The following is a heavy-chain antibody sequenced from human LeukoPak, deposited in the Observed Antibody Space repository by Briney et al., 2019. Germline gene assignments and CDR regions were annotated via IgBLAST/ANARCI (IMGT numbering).Heavy chain of an antibody. D-gene: IGHD3-3*01. Sequence: SETVSLTCGVSGGSISSTNWWTWVRQPPGKGLEWIGEVHLDGRTNYNPSLESRLTMSVDLSENHISLKLTSVTAADTAVYYCAREGGFYRPLDYSGQGTLVTVSS. CDR2: VHLDGRT. J-gene: IGHJ4*02. CDR3: AREGGFYRPLDY. V-gene: IGHV4-4*02. CDR1: GGSISSTNW.